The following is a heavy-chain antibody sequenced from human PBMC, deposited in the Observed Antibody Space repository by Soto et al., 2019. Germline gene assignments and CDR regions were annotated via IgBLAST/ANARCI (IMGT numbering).Heavy chain of an antibody. V-gene: IGHV3-33*01. CDR2: IWYDGSNK. CDR1: GFTFSSYG. J-gene: IGHJ2*01. D-gene: IGHD2-21*02. CDR3: ARDVMVTAMVMWYFDL. Sequence: QVQLVESGGGVVQPGRSLRLSCAASGFTFSSYGMHWVRQAPGQGLEWVAVIWYDGSNKYYADSVKGRFTSSRDNSKNTLYLQMNSLRAEDTAVYYCARDVMVTAMVMWYFDLWGRGTLVTVS.